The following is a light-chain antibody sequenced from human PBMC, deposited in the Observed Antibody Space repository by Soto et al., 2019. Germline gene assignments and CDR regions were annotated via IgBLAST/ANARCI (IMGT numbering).Light chain of an antibody. V-gene: IGKV3-20*01. CDR2: GAS. CDR3: QQYGISPLT. CDR1: QSVSRSY. Sequence: EIVLTQSPGTLSLSPGERATLSCRARQSVSRSYLAWYQQKAGQAPRLLIYGASSRATGIPDRFSGSGSGTDFTLTIRRLEPEDSAVYYCQQYGISPLTFGGGTKVEI. J-gene: IGKJ4*01.